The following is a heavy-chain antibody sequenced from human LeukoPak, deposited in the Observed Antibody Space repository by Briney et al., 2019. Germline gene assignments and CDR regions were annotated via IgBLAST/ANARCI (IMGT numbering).Heavy chain of an antibody. V-gene: IGHV3-11*01. CDR1: GLTFSDNS. D-gene: IGHD2/OR15-2a*01. J-gene: IGHJ4*02. CDR2: ITSSGSKM. Sequence: GGSLRLSCAASGLTFSDNSMSWFRQAPGKGLEWIAYITSSGSKMDYADSVKGRFTISRDNAKNSLFLQMNSLRVEDTAVYYCGRTRKNFYFDYWGQGTLVAVSS. CDR3: GRTRKNFYFDY.